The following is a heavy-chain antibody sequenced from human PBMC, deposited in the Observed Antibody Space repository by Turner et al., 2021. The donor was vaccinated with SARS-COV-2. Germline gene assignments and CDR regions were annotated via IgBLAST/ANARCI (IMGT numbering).Heavy chain of an antibody. D-gene: IGHD6-13*01. CDR1: RLSFSSHA. Sequence: QVQLVESGGGVVLPGRSLRLSCAASRLSFSSHAMHWVRQAPGKGLEWVAVSWYDGSQKYHAASVRGRFTISRDNSRNTLYLQMDSLRVEDTGVYYCARHGAANGNYYYHGLDVWGRGTTVTVSS. CDR2: SWYDGSQK. J-gene: IGHJ6*02. V-gene: IGHV3-33*03. CDR3: ARHGAANGNYYYHGLDV.